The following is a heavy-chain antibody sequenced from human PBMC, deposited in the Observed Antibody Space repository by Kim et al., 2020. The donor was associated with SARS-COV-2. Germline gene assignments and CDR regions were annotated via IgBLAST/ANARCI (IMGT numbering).Heavy chain of an antibody. J-gene: IGHJ5*02. CDR3: ARHRCSSTSCYTGRHHNWFDP. V-gene: IGHV4-39*01. D-gene: IGHD2-2*02. CDR2: IYYSGST. CDR1: GGSISSSSYY. Sequence: SETLSLTCTASGGSISSSSYYWGWIRQPPGKGLEWIGSIYYSGSTYYNPSLKSRVTISVDTSKNQFSLKLSSVTAADTAVYYCARHRCSSTSCYTGRHHNWFDPWGQGTLVTVSS.